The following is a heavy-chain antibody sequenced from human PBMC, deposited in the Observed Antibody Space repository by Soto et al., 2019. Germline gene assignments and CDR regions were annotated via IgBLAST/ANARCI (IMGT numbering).Heavy chain of an antibody. V-gene: IGHV1-8*02. CDR2: MNPNSGNT. Sequence: ASVKVSCKASGYTFTSYGISWVRQAPGQGLEWMGWMNPNSGNTGYAQKFQGRVTMTRNTSISTAYMELSSLRSEDTAVYYCARGFRKYCSGGSCWVPKDYWGQGTLVTVSS. CDR1: GYTFTSYG. D-gene: IGHD2-15*01. CDR3: ARGFRKYCSGGSCWVPKDY. J-gene: IGHJ4*02.